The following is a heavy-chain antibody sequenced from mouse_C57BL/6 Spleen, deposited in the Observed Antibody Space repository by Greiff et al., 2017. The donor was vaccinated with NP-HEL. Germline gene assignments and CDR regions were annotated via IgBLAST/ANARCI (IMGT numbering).Heavy chain of an antibody. CDR1: GYTFTSYG. CDR3: ARSGGSSYGDY. CDR2: IYPRSGNT. Sequence: QVQLQQSGAELARPGASVKLSCKASGYTFTSYGISWVKQRTGQGLEWIGEIYPRSGNTYYNEKFKGKATLTADKSSSTAYMERRSLTSEDSAVYFCARSGGSSYGDYWGQGTTLTVSS. J-gene: IGHJ2*01. V-gene: IGHV1-81*01. D-gene: IGHD1-1*01.